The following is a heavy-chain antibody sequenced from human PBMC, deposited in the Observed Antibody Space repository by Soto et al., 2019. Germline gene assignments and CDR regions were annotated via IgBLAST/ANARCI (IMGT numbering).Heavy chain of an antibody. Sequence: SVKVSCKASGGTFSSYASSWVLQAPGQGREWLGGIIPIFGTANYAQKFQGRVTITADESTSTAYMELSSLRSEDTAVYYCASEEGIQTIFGVVRRIYGMAVWGQGTTVTVSS. V-gene: IGHV1-69*13. D-gene: IGHD3-3*01. CDR3: ASEEGIQTIFGVVRRIYGMAV. CDR2: IIPIFGTA. J-gene: IGHJ6*02. CDR1: GGTFSSYA.